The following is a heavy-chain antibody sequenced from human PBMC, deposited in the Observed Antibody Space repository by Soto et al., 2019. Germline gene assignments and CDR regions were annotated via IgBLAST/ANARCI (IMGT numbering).Heavy chain of an antibody. CDR1: RFSLSTSGVG. J-gene: IGHJ3*02. Sequence: ESGPTLVNPTQTLTLTSTFSRFSLSTSGVGVGWIRQPPGKALEWLALTYWDDDKRYSPSLKSRLTITKDTSKNQVVLTMTNMDPVDTATYYCAHRLYDFWSGHHDAFDIWGQGTMVTVSS. V-gene: IGHV2-5*02. D-gene: IGHD3-3*01. CDR3: AHRLYDFWSGHHDAFDI. CDR2: TYWDDDK.